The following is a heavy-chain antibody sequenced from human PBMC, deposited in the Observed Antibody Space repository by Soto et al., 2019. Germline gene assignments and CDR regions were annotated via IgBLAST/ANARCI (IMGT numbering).Heavy chain of an antibody. CDR3: ARDSPGDIVVVVAAS. D-gene: IGHD2-15*01. V-gene: IGHV1-69*13. CDR1: GGTFSSYA. Sequence: ASVKVSCKASGGTFSSYAISWVRQAPGQGLEWMGGIIPIFGTANYAQKFQGRVTITADESTSTAYMELSSLRSEDTAVYYCARDSPGDIVVVVAASWGQGTLVTVSS. CDR2: IIPIFGTA. J-gene: IGHJ4*02.